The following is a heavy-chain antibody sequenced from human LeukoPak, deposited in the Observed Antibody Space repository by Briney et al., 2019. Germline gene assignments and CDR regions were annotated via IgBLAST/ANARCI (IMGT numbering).Heavy chain of an antibody. D-gene: IGHD3-3*01. J-gene: IGHJ4*02. CDR3: ARFRRPPGRYYDFAY. Sequence: ASVKVSCKASGYTFTGYHMHWVRQAPGQGLEWMGWINPNSGGTNYAQKFQGRVTMTRDTSISTAYMELSRLRSDDTAVYYCARFRRPPGRYYDFAYWGQGTLVTVSS. CDR1: GYTFTGYH. CDR2: INPNSGGT. V-gene: IGHV1-2*02.